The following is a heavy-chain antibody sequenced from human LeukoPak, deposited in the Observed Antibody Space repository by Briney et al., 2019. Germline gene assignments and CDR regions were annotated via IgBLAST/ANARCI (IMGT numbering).Heavy chain of an antibody. CDR1: GFTFSSFA. D-gene: IGHD6-13*01. J-gene: IGHJ4*02. Sequence: GRSLRLSCTASGFTFSSFALHWVRQAPGKGLEWVAVISYDGSNKYFADSVKGRFTISRDNSKNTLYLQMNSLRAEDTAVYYCARDQMISAAGLDYWGQGTLVTVSS. V-gene: IGHV3-30-3*01. CDR3: ARDQMISAAGLDY. CDR2: ISYDGSNK.